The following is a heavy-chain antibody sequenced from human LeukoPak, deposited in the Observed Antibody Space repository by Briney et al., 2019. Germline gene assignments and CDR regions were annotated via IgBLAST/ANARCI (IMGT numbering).Heavy chain of an antibody. J-gene: IGHJ3*02. CDR2: VNTKSGAT. Sequence: ASVKVSCKGSGYTFTGYYMHWVRQAPGQGLEWMGWVNTKSGATKSEQKFQGRVTMTRDTSISTAYMELTRLRSDDTAMYFCARVMHAASPGIIGPDDPFEIWGQGTMVTVSA. CDR1: GYTFTGYY. D-gene: IGHD6-13*01. CDR3: ARVMHAASPGIIGPDDPFEI. V-gene: IGHV1-2*02.